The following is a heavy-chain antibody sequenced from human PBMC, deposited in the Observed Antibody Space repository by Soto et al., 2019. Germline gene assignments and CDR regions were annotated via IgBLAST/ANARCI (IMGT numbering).Heavy chain of an antibody. D-gene: IGHD3-10*01. J-gene: IGHJ4*02. Sequence: PGGSLRLSCAASGFTFSKTYMNWVRQAPGKGXXXXXXXXXXXXXGTTDYAAPVEGRFTISRDDSKNTLYLQMNSLKTDDTAVYYCSTVRTYWGQGTLVTVSS. V-gene: IGHV3-15*01. CDR3: STVRTY. CDR1: GFTFSKTY. CDR2: XXXXXXXGTT.